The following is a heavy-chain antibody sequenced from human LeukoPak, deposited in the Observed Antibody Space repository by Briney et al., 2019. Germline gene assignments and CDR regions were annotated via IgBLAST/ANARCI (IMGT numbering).Heavy chain of an antibody. CDR2: INSDGSSI. J-gene: IGHJ4*02. D-gene: IGHD3-22*01. CDR1: GFTFNAFW. V-gene: IGHV3-74*01. Sequence: GGSLRLPCAASGFTFNAFWMHWVRQAPGKGLVWVSRINSDGSSIAYADSVKGRFTISRDNAKNTLYLQMNGLKAEDAAVYYCARGLVHDTSGYYSDYWGQGTLVTVSS. CDR3: ARGLVHDTSGYYSDY.